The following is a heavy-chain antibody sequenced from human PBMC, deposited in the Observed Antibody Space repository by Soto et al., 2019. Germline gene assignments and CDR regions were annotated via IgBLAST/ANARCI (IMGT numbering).Heavy chain of an antibody. CDR2: IYWNDDK. CDR1: GFSLSTIGVG. Sequence: SGPTLVNPTQTLTLTCTFSGFSLSTIGVGVGWIRQPPGKALEWLALIYWNDDKRYSPSLKSRLTITKDTSKNQVVLTMTNMDPVDTATYYCAHRLARDYEPPSYFDYLGQGTLVTVSS. V-gene: IGHV2-5*01. J-gene: IGHJ4*02. CDR3: AHRLARDYEPPSYFDY. D-gene: IGHD4-17*01.